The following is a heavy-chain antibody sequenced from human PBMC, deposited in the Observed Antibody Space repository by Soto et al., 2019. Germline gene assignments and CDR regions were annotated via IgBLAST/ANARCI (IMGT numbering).Heavy chain of an antibody. Sequence: GSLRLSCAASGFTFSNTWMSWVRQAPGKGLEWVGLIKTKTDGGTTDYAAPVKGRFTISRDDSKNTLYLHMNSLKTEDTAVYYCTKMVYAAYYYYYYGMDVWGQGTTVTVSS. CDR2: IKTKTDGGTT. J-gene: IGHJ6*02. CDR1: GFTFSNTW. V-gene: IGHV3-15*01. CDR3: TKMVYAAYYYYYYGMDV. D-gene: IGHD2-8*01.